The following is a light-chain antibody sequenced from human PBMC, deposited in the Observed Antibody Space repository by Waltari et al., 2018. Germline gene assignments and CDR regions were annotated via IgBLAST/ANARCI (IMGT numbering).Light chain of an antibody. CDR1: SSDIGDYNY. V-gene: IGLV2-14*03. CDR2: DVT. Sequence: QSALTQPASVSGSPGQSITISCTGSSSDIGDYNYVFWYQQYPGQAPNLILFDVTDRPSGVAPRFSGSKSGNTASLTISGVQTEDEADYYCNSYTSTSTLVFGTGTKVTVL. CDR3: NSYTSTSTLV. J-gene: IGLJ1*01.